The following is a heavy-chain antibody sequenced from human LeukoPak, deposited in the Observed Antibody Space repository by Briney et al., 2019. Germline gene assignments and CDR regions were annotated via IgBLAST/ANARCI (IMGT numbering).Heavy chain of an antibody. CDR2: IIPTFGTV. D-gene: IGHD3-9*01. CDR1: GGTFSSYA. Sequence: GASVKVSCKASGGTFSSYAISWVRQAPGQGLERMGGIIPTFGTVNYAQKFQGRVTITTDESTSTAYMELSSLRSEDTAVYYCARARDILSGYSGFDYWGQGTLVTVSS. CDR3: ARARDILSGYSGFDY. J-gene: IGHJ4*02. V-gene: IGHV1-69*05.